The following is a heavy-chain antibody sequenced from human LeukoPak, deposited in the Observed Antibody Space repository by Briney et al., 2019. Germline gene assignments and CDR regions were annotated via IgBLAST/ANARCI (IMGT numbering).Heavy chain of an antibody. V-gene: IGHV1-2*02. D-gene: IGHD2-15*01. CDR1: GYTFTGYY. CDR3: ARGGRSWQLLSQDYFDY. Sequence: GASVKVSCKASGYTFTGYYMPWVRQAPGQGLEWMGWINPNSGGTNYAQKFQGRVTMTRDTSISTAYMELSRLRSDDTAVYYCARGGRSWQLLSQDYFDYWGQGTLVTVSS. CDR2: INPNSGGT. J-gene: IGHJ4*02.